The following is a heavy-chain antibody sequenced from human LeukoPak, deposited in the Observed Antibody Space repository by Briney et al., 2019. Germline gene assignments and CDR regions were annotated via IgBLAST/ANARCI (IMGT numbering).Heavy chain of an antibody. D-gene: IGHD6-19*01. CDR2: IYHSGST. CDR1: SGSISSDYW. Sequence: SETLSLTCTISSGSISSDYWWSWVRQPPGKGLEWIGEIYHSGSTNYNPSLKSRVTILVDKSKNQFSLKLSSVTAADTVVYYCAGGGYTSGWGRAFDIWGQGTLVTVSS. CDR3: AGGGYTSGWGRAFDI. J-gene: IGHJ3*02. V-gene: IGHV4-4*02.